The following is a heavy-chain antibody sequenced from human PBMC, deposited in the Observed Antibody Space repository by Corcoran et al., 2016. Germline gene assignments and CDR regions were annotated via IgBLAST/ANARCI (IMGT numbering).Heavy chain of an antibody. CDR1: GFTFSDSA. Sequence: EVQLVESGGDLVQPGGSLKLSCAASGFTFSDSAIHWVRQASGKGLEWVGRIRSKANNYATMFAASERGRLTISGEESKNTAYLQMNSLEIEDTAVYYCSRGIVGYGMDVWGQGTTVTVSS. CDR3: SRGIVGYGMDV. V-gene: IGHV3-73*02. J-gene: IGHJ6*02. D-gene: IGHD2-21*01. CDR2: IRSKANNYAT.